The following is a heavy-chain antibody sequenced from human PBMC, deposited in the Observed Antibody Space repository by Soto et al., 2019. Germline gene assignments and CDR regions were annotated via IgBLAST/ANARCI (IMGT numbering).Heavy chain of an antibody. J-gene: IGHJ4*02. V-gene: IGHV3-48*04. CDR3: ARDTDGLHY. CDR1: GFTFSSYS. Sequence: PGGSLRLSCAASGFTFSSYSMNWVRQAPGKGLEWVSYISSSSSSIYYADSVKGRFTISRDNAKTSLYLQMNSLRAEDTAVYYCARDTDGLHYWGQGTLVTVSS. CDR2: ISSSSSSI.